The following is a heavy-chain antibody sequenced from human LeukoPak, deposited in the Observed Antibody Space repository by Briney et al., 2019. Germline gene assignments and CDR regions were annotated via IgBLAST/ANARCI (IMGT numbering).Heavy chain of an antibody. Sequence: PSETLSLTCTVSGGSIRSSYYYWGWIRQPPGKGLEWIGSIYDSGSTYYNPSLKSRVTISVDTSKNQFSLKLNSVTAADTAVYYCARGEYSGSTYYFDYWGQGTLVTVSS. CDR1: GGSIRSSYYY. D-gene: IGHD1-26*01. CDR2: IYDSGST. J-gene: IGHJ4*02. V-gene: IGHV4-39*01. CDR3: ARGEYSGSTYYFDY.